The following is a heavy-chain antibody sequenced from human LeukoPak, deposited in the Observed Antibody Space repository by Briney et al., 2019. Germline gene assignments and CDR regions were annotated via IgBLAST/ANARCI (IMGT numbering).Heavy chain of an antibody. V-gene: IGHV1-46*01. Sequence: ASVKVSCKASGYTFTNYYTHWVRQAPGQGLEWMGLINPGGDNTDYAQNFQGRVTMTRDTSTSTVYMGLSSLRSEDTAVYYCARGAGTYYDFWSGYKNYYMDVWGKGTTVTVSS. J-gene: IGHJ6*03. CDR1: GYTFTNYY. CDR2: INPGGDNT. D-gene: IGHD3-3*01. CDR3: ARGAGTYYDFWSGYKNYYMDV.